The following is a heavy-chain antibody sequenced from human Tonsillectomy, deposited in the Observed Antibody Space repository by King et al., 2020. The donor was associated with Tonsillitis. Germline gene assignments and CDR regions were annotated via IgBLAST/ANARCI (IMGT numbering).Heavy chain of an antibody. CDR1: GYSISSAYY. J-gene: IGHJ5*02. V-gene: IGHV4-38-2*02. D-gene: IGHD3-10*01. CDR3: AREDYGSGSNWFDP. CDR2: IHHSGST. Sequence: QLQESGPGLVKPSETLSLTCGVSGYSISSAYYWGWIRQPPGKGLEWIGSIHHSGSTYYIPSLKSRVTISVDTSKNQFSLKLSSVTAADTAVYYCAREDYGSGSNWFDPWGQGTLVTVSS.